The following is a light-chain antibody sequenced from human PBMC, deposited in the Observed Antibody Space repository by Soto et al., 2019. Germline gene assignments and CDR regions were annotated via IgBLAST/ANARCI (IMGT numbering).Light chain of an antibody. CDR2: SNT. V-gene: IGLV1-44*01. J-gene: IGLJ2*01. CDR1: SSNIGSHT. Sequence: QSVLTQPPSASGTPGQTIAISCPGGSSNIGSHTVNWYQQLPGTAPRLLIYSNTQRPSGVPDRFSGSKSGTSASLAISGLQSEYEGDYYCAAWDDSLNGVVFGGGTKLTVL. CDR3: AAWDDSLNGVV.